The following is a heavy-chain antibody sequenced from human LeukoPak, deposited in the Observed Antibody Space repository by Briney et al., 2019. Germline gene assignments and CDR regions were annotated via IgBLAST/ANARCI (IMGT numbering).Heavy chain of an antibody. V-gene: IGHV4-34*01. J-gene: IGHJ4*02. D-gene: IGHD2-15*01. CDR2: INRSGST. CDR3: ARAGVVVVAATRYFDY. Sequence: PSETLSLTCAVYGGSFSGYYWSWIRQPPGKGLEWIGEINRSGSTNYNPSLKSRVTISVDTSNNQFSLKLSSLTAADTTVYYCARAGVVVVAATRYFDYWGQGTLVTVSS. CDR1: GGSFSGYY.